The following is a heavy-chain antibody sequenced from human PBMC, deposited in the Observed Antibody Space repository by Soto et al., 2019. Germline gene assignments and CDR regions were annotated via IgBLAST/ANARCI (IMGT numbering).Heavy chain of an antibody. Sequence: QVQLVQSGAEVKKPGASVKVSCKASGYTFTSYYMHWVRQAPGQGREWMGIINPSGGSTSYAQRFQGRVTMTWDTSTSTVYMELSSLRSEDTAVYYCARTYYGGNSKGGAFDIWGQGTMDTVSS. CDR3: ARTYYGGNSKGGAFDI. CDR2: INPSGGST. CDR1: GYTFTSYY. J-gene: IGHJ3*02. V-gene: IGHV1-46*01. D-gene: IGHD4-17*01.